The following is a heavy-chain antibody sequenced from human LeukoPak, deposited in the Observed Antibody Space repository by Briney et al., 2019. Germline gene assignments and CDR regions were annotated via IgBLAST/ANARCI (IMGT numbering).Heavy chain of an antibody. J-gene: IGHJ4*02. CDR3: AKGEMATSN. V-gene: IGHV3-23*01. CDR2: LGRSGGSK. D-gene: IGHD5-24*01. Sequence: PGGSLRLSCVASGFNLDIFAMSWVRQSPGGGLEWVASLGRSGGSKNYADSVKGRFTISRDNSKNTLFLQMNSLRVEDSAIYYCAKGEMATSNWGQGTLVTVSS. CDR1: GFNLDIFA.